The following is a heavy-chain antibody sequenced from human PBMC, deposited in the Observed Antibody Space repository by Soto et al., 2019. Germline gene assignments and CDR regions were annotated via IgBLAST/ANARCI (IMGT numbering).Heavy chain of an antibody. J-gene: IGHJ3*02. CDR2: IIPILGIA. D-gene: IGHD3-10*01. V-gene: IGHV1-69*08. CDR3: AREITMVRGERAFDI. CDR1: GGTFSSYT. Sequence: QVQLVQSGAEVKKPGSSVKVSCKASGGTFSSYTISWVRQAPGQGLEWMGRIIPILGIANYAQKFQGRVTITADKSTSTAYMELSSLRSEYTAVYYCAREITMVRGERAFDIWGQGTMVTVSS.